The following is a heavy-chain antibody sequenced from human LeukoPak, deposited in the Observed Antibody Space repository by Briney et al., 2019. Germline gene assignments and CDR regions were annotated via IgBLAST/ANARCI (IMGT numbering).Heavy chain of an antibody. D-gene: IGHD1-26*01. CDR3: AKGLGWSSSDAFDI. Sequence: GGSLRLSCAASGFTFDDYAMHWVRQAPGKGLEWVSGISWNSGSIGYADSVKGRFTISRDNAKNSLYLQMNSLRAEDTALYYCAKGLGWSSSDAFDIWGQGTMVTVSS. V-gene: IGHV3-9*01. CDR2: ISWNSGSI. J-gene: IGHJ3*02. CDR1: GFTFDDYA.